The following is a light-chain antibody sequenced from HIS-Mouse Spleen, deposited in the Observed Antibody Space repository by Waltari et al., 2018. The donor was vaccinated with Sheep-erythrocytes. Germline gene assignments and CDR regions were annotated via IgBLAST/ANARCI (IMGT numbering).Light chain of an antibody. V-gene: IGKV1-5*03. CDR3: QQYNSQYT. CDR2: KAS. CDR1: QSISSW. J-gene: IGKJ2*01. Sequence: DIQMTQSPSTLSASVGDRVTITCRASQSISSWLAWYQQKPGKAPKLLIYKASSLESGVPSRFSGSGSGTEFTLNISSLQPDDFATYYCQQYNSQYTFGQGTKLEIK.